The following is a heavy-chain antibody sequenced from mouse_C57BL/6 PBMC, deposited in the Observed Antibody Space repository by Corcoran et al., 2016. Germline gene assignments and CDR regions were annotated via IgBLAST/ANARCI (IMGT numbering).Heavy chain of an antibody. CDR2: INTYSGVP. J-gene: IGHJ2*01. D-gene: IGHD1-1*01. Sequence: QIQLVQSGPELKKPGETVKISCKASGYTFTTYGMRWVKQAPGKGLKWMGWINTYSGVPTYADDFKGRFAFSLETSASTAYLQINNLKNEDTATYFCARSYYYGSSYSDYWGQGTTLTVSS. CDR1: GYTFTTYG. CDR3: ARSYYYGSSYSDY. V-gene: IGHV9-3*01.